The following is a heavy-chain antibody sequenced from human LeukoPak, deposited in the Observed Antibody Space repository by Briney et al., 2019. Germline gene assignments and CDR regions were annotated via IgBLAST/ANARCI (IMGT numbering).Heavy chain of an antibody. CDR2: INPNSGGT. J-gene: IGHJ4*02. CDR3: ATEKGYSSSWTNY. Sequence: ASVKVSCKASGYTFTGYYMHWVRQAPGQGLEWMGWINPNSGGTNYAQKFQGRVTMTEDTSTDTAYMELSSLRSEDTAVYYCATEKGYSSSWTNYWGQGTLVTVSS. V-gene: IGHV1-2*02. CDR1: GYTFTGYY. D-gene: IGHD6-13*01.